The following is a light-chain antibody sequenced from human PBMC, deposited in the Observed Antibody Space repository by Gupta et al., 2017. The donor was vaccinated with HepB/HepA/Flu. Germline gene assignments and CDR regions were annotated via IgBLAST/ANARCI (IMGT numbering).Light chain of an antibody. CDR2: AAS. CDR1: QSISSY. CDR3: QQSDCNSMST. V-gene: IGKV1-39*01. Sequence: EIQMTQPPSSLPASVGDRVTITSRASQSISSYLNWYQQKPGKAPKLLIYAASSLQSGVPSRFSGSGYGTDFTLTISSRQPEDFATYDCQQSDCNSMSTFGQGTKLEIK. J-gene: IGKJ2*01.